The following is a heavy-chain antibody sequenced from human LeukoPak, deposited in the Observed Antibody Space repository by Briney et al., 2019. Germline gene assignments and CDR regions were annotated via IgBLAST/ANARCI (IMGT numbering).Heavy chain of an antibody. CDR3: ARGVRSGGSCYKY. D-gene: IGHD2-15*01. J-gene: IGHJ4*02. Sequence: SETLSLTCTVSGYSISSGYYWGWIRQPPGKGLEWIGSIYHSGSTYYNPSLKSRVTISVDTSKNQFSLKLSSVTAADTAVYYCARGVRSGGSCYKYWGQGTLVTVSS. CDR1: GYSISSGYY. CDR2: IYHSGST. V-gene: IGHV4-38-2*02.